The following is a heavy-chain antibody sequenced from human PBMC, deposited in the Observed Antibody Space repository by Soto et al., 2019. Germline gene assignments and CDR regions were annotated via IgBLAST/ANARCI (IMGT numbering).Heavy chain of an antibody. J-gene: IGHJ6*02. V-gene: IGHV1-18*01. CDR2: ISAYNGNT. CDR3: ARAHDSSSWYRYYYYGMDV. CDR1: GYTFTSYG. D-gene: IGHD6-13*01. Sequence: ASVKVSCKASGYTFTSYGIGWVRQAPGQGLEWMGWISAYNGNTNYAQKLQGRVTMTTDTSTSTAYMELRSLRSDDTAVYYCARAHDSSSWYRYYYYGMDVWGQGTTVTVSS.